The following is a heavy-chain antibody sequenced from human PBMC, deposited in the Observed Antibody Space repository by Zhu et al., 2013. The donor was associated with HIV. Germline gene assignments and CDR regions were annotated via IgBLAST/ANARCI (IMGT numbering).Heavy chain of an antibody. Sequence: QVQLQESGPGLVKPSQTLSLTCTVSGGSISSGGYYWSWIRQHPGKGLEWIGYIYYSGSTYYNPSLKSRVTISVDTSKNQFSLKLSSVTAADTAVYYCARGGFCRGPSSTSCYAXAYYFDYWGQGTLVTVSS. V-gene: IGHV4-31*03. CDR3: ARGGFCRGPSSTSCYAXAYYFDY. CDR2: IYYSGST. J-gene: IGHJ4*02. CDR1: GGSISSGGYY. D-gene: IGHD2-2*01.